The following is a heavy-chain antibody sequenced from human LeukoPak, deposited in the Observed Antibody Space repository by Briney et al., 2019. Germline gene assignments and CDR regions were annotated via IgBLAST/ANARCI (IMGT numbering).Heavy chain of an antibody. CDR1: GFTFSSAW. CDR2: IRSKAYGGTT. D-gene: IGHD6-13*01. Sequence: GGSLRLSCAASGFTFSSAWMSWVRQAPGKGLEWVGVIRSKAYGGTTEYAASVKGRFTISRDDSKSIAYLQMNSLKTEDTAVYYCTRDWAYSSDYWGQGTLVTVSS. V-gene: IGHV3-49*04. CDR3: TRDWAYSSDY. J-gene: IGHJ4*02.